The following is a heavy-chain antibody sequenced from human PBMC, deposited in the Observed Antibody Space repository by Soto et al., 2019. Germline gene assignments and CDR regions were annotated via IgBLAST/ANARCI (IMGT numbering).Heavy chain of an antibody. CDR3: ARDDNIVATIGYYGMDV. CDR1: GFTVSSNY. Sequence: EVQLVESGGGLIQPGGSLRLSCAASGFTVSSNYMSWVRQAPGKGLEWVSVIYSGGSTYYADSVKGRFTISRDNSKNTLYLQMNSLRAEDTAVYYCARDDNIVATIGYYGMDVWGQGATVTVSS. J-gene: IGHJ6*02. CDR2: IYSGGST. D-gene: IGHD5-12*01. V-gene: IGHV3-53*01.